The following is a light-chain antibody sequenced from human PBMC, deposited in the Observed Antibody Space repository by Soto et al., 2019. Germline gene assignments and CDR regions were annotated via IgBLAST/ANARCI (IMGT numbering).Light chain of an antibody. CDR3: QSYDSSLSGYV. V-gene: IGLV1-40*01. CDR1: SSNIGAQFD. J-gene: IGLJ1*01. Sequence: QSVLTRPPSVSGAPGQRVTISCTGSSSNIGAQFDVHWYQQLPGAAPKLLIYGNINRPSGIPDRFSASKSGTSASLAISGLQAEDEADYYCQSYDSSLSGYVFGTGTKVTVL. CDR2: GNI.